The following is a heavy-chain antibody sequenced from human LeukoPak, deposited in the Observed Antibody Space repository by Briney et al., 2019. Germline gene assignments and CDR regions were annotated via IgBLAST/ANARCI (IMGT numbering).Heavy chain of an antibody. Sequence: SGTPSLTCSLSGDALSTFYWNWVRQTPGKGLEWIGHVTYETAAYNPSLKSRVTISWDTSKNEFSLQLRSVTAADTAVYFCARDQRHSYGKYFDPWSQGILVSVSS. CDR1: GDALSTFY. CDR3: ARDQRHSYGKYFDP. V-gene: IGHV4-4*08. D-gene: IGHD5-18*01. CDR2: VTYETA. J-gene: IGHJ4*02.